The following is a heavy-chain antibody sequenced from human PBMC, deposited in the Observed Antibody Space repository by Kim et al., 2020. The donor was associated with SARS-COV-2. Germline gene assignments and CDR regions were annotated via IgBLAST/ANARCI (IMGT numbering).Heavy chain of an antibody. CDR3: ARGYHILTGYYIDNYYYGMDV. CDR1: GFTFSSYS. Sequence: GGSLRLSCAASGFTFSSYSMNWVRQAPGKGLEWVSSISSSSSYIYYADSVKGRFTISRDNAKNSLYLQMNSLRAEDTAVYYCARGYHILTGYYIDNYYYGMDVWGQGTTVTVSS. CDR2: ISSSSSYI. D-gene: IGHD3-9*01. V-gene: IGHV3-21*04. J-gene: IGHJ6*02.